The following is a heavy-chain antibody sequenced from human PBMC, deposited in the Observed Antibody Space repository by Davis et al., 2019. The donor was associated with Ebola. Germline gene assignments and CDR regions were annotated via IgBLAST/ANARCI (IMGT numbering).Heavy chain of an antibody. V-gene: IGHV3-23*01. D-gene: IGHD1-26*01. CDR3: ASGDSLAMDY. CDR2: INPSGGST. Sequence: ESLKISCAASGFTFSSYAMSWVRQAPGNGLEWVSAINPSGGSTYYEGSVKGRFTISRDNAKNTLYLQMNSLRAEDTAVYYCASGDSLAMDYWGQGTLVTVSS. CDR1: GFTFSSYA. J-gene: IGHJ4*02.